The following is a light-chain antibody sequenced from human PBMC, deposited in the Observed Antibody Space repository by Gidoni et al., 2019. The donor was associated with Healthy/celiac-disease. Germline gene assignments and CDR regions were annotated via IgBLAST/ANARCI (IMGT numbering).Light chain of an antibody. Sequence: VVMTQSPLSLPVTLGQPASISCRSSQSLVYSDGNTYLNWFQQRPGQSPRRLIYKVSNRDSGVPDRLSGSGSGTDFTLKISRVEAEDVGIYYCMQGTHWPRWTFGQGTKVEIK. V-gene: IGKV2-30*01. J-gene: IGKJ1*01. CDR3: MQGTHWPRWT. CDR1: QSLVYSDGNTY. CDR2: KVS.